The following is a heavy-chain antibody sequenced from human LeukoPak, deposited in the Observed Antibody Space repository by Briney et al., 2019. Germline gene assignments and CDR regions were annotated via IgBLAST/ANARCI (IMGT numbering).Heavy chain of an antibody. D-gene: IGHD5-18*01. Sequence: QPGGSLRLSCAASGFTFSSYAMHWVRQAPGKGLEWVAVISYDGSNKYYADSVKGRFTISRDNSKNTLYLQMNSLRAEDTAVYYCAKGFPAMALFDLWGRGTLVTVSS. CDR2: ISYDGSNK. CDR3: AKGFPAMALFDL. V-gene: IGHV3-30-3*01. J-gene: IGHJ2*01. CDR1: GFTFSSYA.